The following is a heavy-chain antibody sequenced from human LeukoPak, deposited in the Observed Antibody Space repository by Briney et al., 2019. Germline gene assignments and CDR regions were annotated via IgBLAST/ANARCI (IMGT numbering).Heavy chain of an antibody. Sequence: GGSLRLSCAGSGFTFDDYGMSWVRQAPGKGLEWVSGISWNSGSIGYADSVKGRFTISRDNAKNSLYLQMNSLRAEDMALYYCAKDSGSSSFYYMDVWGKGTTVTVSS. J-gene: IGHJ6*03. D-gene: IGHD6-13*01. CDR1: GFTFDDYG. V-gene: IGHV3-9*03. CDR3: AKDSGSSSFYYMDV. CDR2: ISWNSGSI.